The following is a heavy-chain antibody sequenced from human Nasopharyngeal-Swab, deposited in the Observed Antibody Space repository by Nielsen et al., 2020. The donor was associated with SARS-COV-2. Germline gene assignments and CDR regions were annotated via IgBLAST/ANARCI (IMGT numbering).Heavy chain of an antibody. CDR2: INPNSGGT. CDR3: ARDPGVGSDCTNGVCYTIFDY. Sequence: ASVKVSCKASGYTFTGYYMHWVRQAPGQGLEWMGWINPNSGGTNYAQKFQGWVTMTRDTSISTAYMELSRLRSDDTAVYYCARDPGVGSDCTNGVCYTIFDYWGQGTLVTVSS. CDR1: GYTFTGYY. J-gene: IGHJ4*02. V-gene: IGHV1-2*04. D-gene: IGHD2-8*01.